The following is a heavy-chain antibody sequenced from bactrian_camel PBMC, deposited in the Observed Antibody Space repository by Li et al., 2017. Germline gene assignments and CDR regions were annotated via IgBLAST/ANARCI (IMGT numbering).Heavy chain of an antibody. CDR3: VRDRRTYGGMWYDPPPPLQDIEY. CDR2: FIYTFGRST. CDR1: RYTSSTNC. V-gene: IGHV3S40*01. Sequence: DVQLVESGGGSVQAGGSLRLSCKVSRYTSSTNCMGWFRQAPGKEREGVAVFIYTFGRSTRYADSVKGRFTISRDNAQNTVYLQMDSLKPEDTAVYYCVRDRRTYGGMWYDPPPPLQDIEYRGQGTQVTVS. D-gene: IGHD2*01. J-gene: IGHJ4*01.